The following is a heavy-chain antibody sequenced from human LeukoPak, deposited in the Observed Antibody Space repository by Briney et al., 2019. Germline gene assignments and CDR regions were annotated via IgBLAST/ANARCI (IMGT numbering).Heavy chain of an antibody. V-gene: IGHV3-23*01. CDR1: GFTFSSYA. CDR2: ISGSGGST. J-gene: IGHJ4*02. CDR3: AKNVGITMIVVAPYYFDY. D-gene: IGHD3-22*01. Sequence: GGSLRLSCAASGFTFSSYAMSWVRQAPGKGLEWVSAISGSGGSTYYADSVKGRFTIPRDNSKNTLYLQMNSLRAEDTAVYYCAKNVGITMIVVAPYYFDYWGQGTLVTVSS.